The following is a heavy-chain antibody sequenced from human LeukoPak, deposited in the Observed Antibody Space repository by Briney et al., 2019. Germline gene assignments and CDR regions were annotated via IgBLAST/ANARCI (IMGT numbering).Heavy chain of an antibody. J-gene: IGHJ5*02. CDR3: AREVSGSYYGDNWFDP. CDR1: GYTFTSYG. V-gene: IGHV1-18*01. D-gene: IGHD1-26*01. Sequence: EASVKVSCKASGYTFTSYGISWVRQAPGQGLEWIGLISAYNGNTNYAQKLQGRFTMTTDTSTSTAYMELRSLRSDDTAVYYCAREVSGSYYGDNWFDPWGQGTLVTVSS. CDR2: ISAYNGNT.